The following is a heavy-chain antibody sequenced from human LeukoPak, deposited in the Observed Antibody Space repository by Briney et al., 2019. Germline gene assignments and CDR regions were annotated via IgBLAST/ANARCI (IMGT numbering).Heavy chain of an antibody. V-gene: IGHV3-30*03. CDR1: GFTFSSYG. D-gene: IGHD4-17*01. Sequence: PGGSLRLSCAASGFTFSSYGMHWVRQAPGKGLEWVAVISYDGSNKYYADSVKGRFTISRDNSKNTLYLQMNSLRAEDTAVYYCATLYGDDAFDIWGQGTMVTAPS. J-gene: IGHJ3*02. CDR2: ISYDGSNK. CDR3: ATLYGDDAFDI.